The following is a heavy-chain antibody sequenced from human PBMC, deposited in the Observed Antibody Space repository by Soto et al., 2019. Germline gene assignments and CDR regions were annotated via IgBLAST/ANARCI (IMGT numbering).Heavy chain of an antibody. J-gene: IGHJ5*02. CDR1: GFTFSTYG. D-gene: IGHD4-17*01. CDR2: ISYDGSNK. CDR3: AKDRDYGWFDP. Sequence: GGSLRLSCAASGFTFSTYGMHWVRQAPGKGLEWVAIISYDGSNKNYVDSVKGRFTISRDNSKNTLYLKMNSLRAEDTAVYYCAKDRDYGWFDPWGQGTLVTVSS. V-gene: IGHV3-30*18.